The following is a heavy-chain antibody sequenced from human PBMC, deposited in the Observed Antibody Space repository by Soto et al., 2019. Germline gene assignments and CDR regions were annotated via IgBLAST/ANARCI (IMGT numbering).Heavy chain of an antibody. CDR2: INPDNGVP. CDR1: GYTFTGYY. J-gene: IGHJ4*01. V-gene: IGHV1-2*02. Sequence: ASVKVSCKASGYTFTGYYVNWARQAPGQGLEWMGWINPDNGVPNYAQKFQGRVTLSRDTSINTAYMELSRLTSDDTAMYYCARTDYLFSTLTYYSDYWGDVTRFTVSS. D-gene: IGHD3-16*01. CDR3: ARTDYLFSTLTYYSDY.